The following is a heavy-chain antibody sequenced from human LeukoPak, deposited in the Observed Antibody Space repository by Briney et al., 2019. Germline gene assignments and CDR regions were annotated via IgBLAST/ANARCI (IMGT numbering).Heavy chain of an antibody. CDR2: INTDTGNP. D-gene: IGHD3-10*01. V-gene: IGHV7-4-1*02. Sequence: ASVKVSCKASGYTFTSYAMNWVRQAPGQGLEWMGWINTDTGNPTYAQAFTGRFVFSFDTSVSTAYLQISSLEAEDTAVYYCARSRPYNYYGSGTYSSDYWGQGTLVTVSS. J-gene: IGHJ4*02. CDR1: GYTFTSYA. CDR3: ARSRPYNYYGSGTYSSDY.